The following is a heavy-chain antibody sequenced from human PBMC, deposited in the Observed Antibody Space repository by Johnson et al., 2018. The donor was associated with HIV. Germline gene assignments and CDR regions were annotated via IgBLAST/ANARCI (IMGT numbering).Heavy chain of an antibody. D-gene: IGHD3-16*01. V-gene: IGHV3-30*18. Sequence: QVQLVESGGRVVQPGRSLRLSCAASGFTFNSYGMHWVRQAPGKGLEWVAFISYDGSSKYYADSVKGRFTISRDNSKHTLDLQMKSLRAEDTAVYYCAKKGGHYFTSHDAFDIWGQGTVVTVSS. CDR2: ISYDGSSK. CDR1: GFTFNSYG. CDR3: AKKGGHYFTSHDAFDI. J-gene: IGHJ3*02.